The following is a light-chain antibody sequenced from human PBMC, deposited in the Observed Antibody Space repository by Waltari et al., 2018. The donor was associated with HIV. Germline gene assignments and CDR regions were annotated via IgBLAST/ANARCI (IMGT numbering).Light chain of an antibody. J-gene: IGLJ3*02. CDR1: SSAVGGVYY. CDR3: SSYRSSNNVA. Sequence: QSALTQPASVSGSLGKSITISCTGTSSAVGGVYYVSWYQQHPGKVPELLIYAVTNRPPGISSRFSGSKSGNTASLTISGLQADDEADYYCSSYRSSNNVAFGTGTKVTVL. V-gene: IGLV2-14*01. CDR2: AVT.